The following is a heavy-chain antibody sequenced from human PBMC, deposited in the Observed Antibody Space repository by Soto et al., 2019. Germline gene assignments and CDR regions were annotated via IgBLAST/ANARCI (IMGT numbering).Heavy chain of an antibody. CDR1: GDSISSYY. Sequence: PSETLSLTCPVSGDSISSYYWTWIRQPPGKGLEWIAFIYYGGSTNYNPSLKSRVTISVDTSKNQFSLKLSSVTAADTAVYYCARGLTMVRGNTMDVWGQGTTVTVSS. J-gene: IGHJ6*02. CDR2: IYYGGST. V-gene: IGHV4-59*01. CDR3: ARGLTMVRGNTMDV. D-gene: IGHD3-10*01.